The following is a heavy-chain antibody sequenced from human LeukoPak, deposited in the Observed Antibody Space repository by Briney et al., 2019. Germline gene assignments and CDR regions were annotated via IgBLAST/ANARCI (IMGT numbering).Heavy chain of an antibody. CDR2: IKQDGSEK. D-gene: IGHD5-12*01. CDR3: AKPITITGATDGFDI. CDR1: GFVFSTHW. Sequence: GGSLRLSCAASGFVFSTHWMNWIRQAPGKGLEWVANIKQDGSEKYYLDSVEGRFTISRDNAKNLLYLQMNNLRAEDTAVYYCAKPITITGATDGFDIWGQGAKVIVSS. J-gene: IGHJ3*02. V-gene: IGHV3-7*01.